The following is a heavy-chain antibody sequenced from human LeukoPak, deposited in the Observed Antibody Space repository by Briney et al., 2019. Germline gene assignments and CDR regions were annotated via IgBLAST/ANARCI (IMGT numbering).Heavy chain of an antibody. V-gene: IGHV4-39*01. Sequence: SETLSPTCTVSGGSISSSSYYWGWIRQPPGKGLEWIASIYYSGSTYYNPSLKSRVTISVDTSKNQLSLKLSSLTAADTAVYYCARHEYSGSYYGLSWFDPWGQGTLVTVSS. CDR1: GGSISSSSYY. D-gene: IGHD1-26*01. CDR2: IYYSGST. J-gene: IGHJ5*02. CDR3: ARHEYSGSYYGLSWFDP.